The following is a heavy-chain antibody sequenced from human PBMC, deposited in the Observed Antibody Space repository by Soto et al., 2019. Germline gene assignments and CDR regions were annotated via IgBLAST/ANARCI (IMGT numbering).Heavy chain of an antibody. J-gene: IGHJ4*02. D-gene: IGHD2-21*02. CDR2: SSNSGTFA. Sequence: GGSLRLSCAASGFTFSDYYMSWVRQAPGRGLEWISYSSNSGTFARYATSVKGRFSISRDNANNSLYLEMNSLRVEDTAVYYCARSGDDFNVLDYWGQGTPVTVSS. CDR1: GFTFSDYY. CDR3: ARSGDDFNVLDY. V-gene: IGHV3-11*06.